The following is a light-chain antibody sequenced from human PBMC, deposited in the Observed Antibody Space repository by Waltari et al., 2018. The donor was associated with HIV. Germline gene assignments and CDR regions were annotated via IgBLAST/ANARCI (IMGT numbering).Light chain of an antibody. CDR1: QSILYTSINYYE. Sequence: IVMTQSPDSLTVSLGEWATINCKSSQSILYTSINYYESAWYQQKSGQPPKLLIYWAFERQGGVPDRFSGSGSGRDFTLTISSLQAEDVAVYYCQQYHSPPQTFGQGTKVEVK. CDR2: WAF. CDR3: QQYHSPPQT. V-gene: IGKV4-1*01. J-gene: IGKJ1*01.